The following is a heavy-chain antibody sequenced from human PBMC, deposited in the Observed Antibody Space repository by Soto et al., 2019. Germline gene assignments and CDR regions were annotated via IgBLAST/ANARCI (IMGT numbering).Heavy chain of an antibody. CDR2: INSDGSST. V-gene: IGHV3-74*01. Sequence: RGSLRLSCAGAGVTLSGCWMHWAGQARGKGRVWVSRINSDGSSTSYADAVKGRFTISRDNAKNTLYLQMNSLRAEDTAVYYCARLVLGYCSGGSCFYPNWFVHWGQRT. CDR3: ARLVLGYCSGGSCFYPNWFVH. CDR1: GVTLSGCW. D-gene: IGHD2-15*01. J-gene: IGHJ5*02.